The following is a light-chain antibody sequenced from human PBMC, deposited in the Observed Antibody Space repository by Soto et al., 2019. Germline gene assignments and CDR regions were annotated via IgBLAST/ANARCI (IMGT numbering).Light chain of an antibody. CDR2: DVT. CDR1: SSDVGGYNY. V-gene: IGLV2-14*03. Sequence: QSALTQPASVSGSPVQSITISCTGTSSDVGGYNYVSWYQPHPGKDPKLLICDVTNRPSGVSNRFSVSKSGNTASLTISGLQTEDEADYYCSSVASSIPLVFGGGTQLTVL. CDR3: SSVASSIPLV. J-gene: IGLJ2*01.